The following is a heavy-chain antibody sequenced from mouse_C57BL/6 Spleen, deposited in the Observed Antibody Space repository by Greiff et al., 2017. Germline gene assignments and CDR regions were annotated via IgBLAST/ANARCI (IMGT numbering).Heavy chain of an antibody. D-gene: IGHD1-1*01. J-gene: IGHJ2*01. CDR1: GYTFTDYE. V-gene: IGHV1-15*01. CDR2: IDPETGGT. CDR3: TRGHYGSSPNY. Sequence: VQLQQSGAELVRPGASVTLSCKASGYTFTDYEMHWVKQTPVHGLEWIGAIDPETGGTAYNQKFKGKAILTADKSSSTAYMELRSLTSEDSAVYYCTRGHYGSSPNYWGQGTTLTVSS.